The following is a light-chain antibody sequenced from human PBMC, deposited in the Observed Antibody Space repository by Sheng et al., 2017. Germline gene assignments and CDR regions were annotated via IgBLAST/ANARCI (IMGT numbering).Light chain of an antibody. CDR2: QDN. V-gene: IGLV3-1*01. J-gene: IGLJ2*01. CDR3: QTWDSSTDVV. CDR1: KLGDKY. Sequence: SYELIQPPSVSVSPGQAASITCSGDKLGDKYTCWYQQRPGQSPLLVIYQDNKRPSGIPERFSGSNSGNTATLTISGTQAMDEGDYYCQTWDSSTDVVFGGGTKLTVL.